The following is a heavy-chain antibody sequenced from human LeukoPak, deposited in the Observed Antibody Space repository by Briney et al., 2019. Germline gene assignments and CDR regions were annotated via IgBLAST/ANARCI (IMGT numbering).Heavy chain of an antibody. CDR2: IAPNADRA. D-gene: IGHD3-22*01. J-gene: IGHJ1*01. Sequence: GGSLRLSCAASGFTFGSYGMSWVRQAPGKGLEWVSFIAPNADRASYADSVKGRFTISRDNPRNTLYMQMNSLRDEDTAVYYCAIMHGYYDGSGYWVQWGQGTLVTVSS. CDR1: GFTFGSYG. V-gene: IGHV3-23*01. CDR3: AIMHGYYDGSGYWVQ.